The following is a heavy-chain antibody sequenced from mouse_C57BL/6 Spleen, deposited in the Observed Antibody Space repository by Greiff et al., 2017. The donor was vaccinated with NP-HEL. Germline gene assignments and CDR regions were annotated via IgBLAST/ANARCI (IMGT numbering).Heavy chain of an antibody. D-gene: IGHD1-1*01. J-gene: IGHJ2*01. Sequence: QVQLQQPGAELVMPGASVKLSCKASGYTFTSYWMHWVKQRPGQGLEWIGEIDPSDSYTNYNQKFKGKSTLTVDKSSSTAYMQLSSLTSEDSAVYYCARGHYGSSRYYFDYWGQGTTLTVSS. CDR3: ARGHYGSSRYYFDY. CDR1: GYTFTSYW. CDR2: IDPSDSYT. V-gene: IGHV1-69*01.